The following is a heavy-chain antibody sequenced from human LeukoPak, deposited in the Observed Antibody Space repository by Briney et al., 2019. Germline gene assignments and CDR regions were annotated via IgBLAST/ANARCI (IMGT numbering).Heavy chain of an antibody. Sequence: PGGSLRLSCAASGFTFSSYAMHWVRQAPGKGLEWVAVISYDGSNKYYADSVKGRFTISRDNSKNTLYLQMNSLRAEDTTVYYCAREDSSGWPPYYYYGMDVWGQGTTVTVSS. CDR1: GFTFSSYA. V-gene: IGHV3-30*04. D-gene: IGHD6-19*01. J-gene: IGHJ6*02. CDR2: ISYDGSNK. CDR3: AREDSSGWPPYYYYGMDV.